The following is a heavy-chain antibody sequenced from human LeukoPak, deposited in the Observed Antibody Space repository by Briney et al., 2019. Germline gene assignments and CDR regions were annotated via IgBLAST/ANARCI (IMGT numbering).Heavy chain of an antibody. CDR2: IKQDGSEK. CDR1: GFTFSSYW. V-gene: IGHV3-7*01. CDR3: AELGITMIGGV. Sequence: GGSLRLSCAASGFTFSSYWMTWVRQAPGKGLEWLANIKQDGSEKYYVDSVKGRFTISRDNAKNSLYLQMNSLRAEDTAVYYCAELGITMIGGVWGKGTTVTISS. J-gene: IGHJ6*04. D-gene: IGHD3-10*02.